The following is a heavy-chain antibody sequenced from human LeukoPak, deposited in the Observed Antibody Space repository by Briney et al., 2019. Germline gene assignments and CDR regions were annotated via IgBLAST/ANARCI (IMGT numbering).Heavy chain of an antibody. D-gene: IGHD4-17*01. CDR1: GFTFSSYS. Sequence: GGSLRLSCAASGFTFSSYSINWVRQAPGKGLEWVSSISSSSSYIYYADSVKGRFTISRDNAKNSLYLQMNSLRAEDTAVYYCAKVRMTTVYYWGQGTLVTVSS. V-gene: IGHV3-21*04. CDR3: AKVRMTTVYY. J-gene: IGHJ4*02. CDR2: ISSSSSYI.